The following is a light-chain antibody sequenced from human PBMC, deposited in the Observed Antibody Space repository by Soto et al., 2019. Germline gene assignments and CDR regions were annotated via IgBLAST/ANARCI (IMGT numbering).Light chain of an antibody. Sequence: DVHLTQSPSFLSASVGNSVTIACRASQGITNYLAWYQQKPGKAPKRLIDAASSLQSGVPSRFSGSGSGTEFTLTISSLQTEDFATYYCLQHNTYPLTFGGGTKVDIK. CDR3: LQHNTYPLT. CDR1: QGITNY. CDR2: AAS. V-gene: IGKV1-9*01. J-gene: IGKJ4*01.